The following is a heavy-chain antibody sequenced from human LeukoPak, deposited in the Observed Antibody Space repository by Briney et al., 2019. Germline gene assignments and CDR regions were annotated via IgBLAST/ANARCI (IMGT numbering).Heavy chain of an antibody. Sequence: GGSLRLSCTASGFTFGDYAMNWVRQAPGKGLEWVAAIWYDGSDKYYADSVKGRFTISRDNSKNMLYLQMDSLRAEDTALYYCARLWGSVSGYFDYWGQGTLVTVSS. CDR3: ARLWGSVSGYFDY. D-gene: IGHD2-21*01. CDR2: IWYDGSDK. J-gene: IGHJ4*02. V-gene: IGHV3-33*01. CDR1: GFTFGDYA.